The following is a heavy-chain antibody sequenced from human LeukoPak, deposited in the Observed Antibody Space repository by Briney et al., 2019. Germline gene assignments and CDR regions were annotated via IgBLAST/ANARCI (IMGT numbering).Heavy chain of an antibody. CDR3: AREGDRYNRKKDDYSRFDY. J-gene: IGHJ4*02. Sequence: GESLKISCKGSGYSFTSYGISWVRQAPGQGLEWMGWISAYNGNTNYAQKLQGRVTMTTDTSTSTAYMELRSLRSDDTAVYYCAREGDRYNRKKDDYSRFDYWGQGTLVTVSS. CDR1: GYSFTSYG. V-gene: IGHV1-18*01. CDR2: ISAYNGNT. D-gene: IGHD1-14*01.